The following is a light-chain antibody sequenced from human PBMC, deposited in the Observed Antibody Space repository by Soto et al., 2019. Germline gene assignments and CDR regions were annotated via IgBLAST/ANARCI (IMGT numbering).Light chain of an antibody. V-gene: IGKV4-1*01. Sequence: DIVMTQSPDSLSVSLGERATINCKSSQSVLFSSNNKNYLAWYQQKAGQPPRLLIYWASARESGVPDRFSGSGSGTEFALTISSLQAEDVALYYCQQYHTTPWTFGQGTTVEIK. CDR2: WAS. CDR1: QSVLFSSNNKNY. J-gene: IGKJ1*01. CDR3: QQYHTTPWT.